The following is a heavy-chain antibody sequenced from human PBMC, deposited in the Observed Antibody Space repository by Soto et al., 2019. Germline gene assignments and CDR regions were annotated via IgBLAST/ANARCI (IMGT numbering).Heavy chain of an antibody. CDR1: GFTFRCYS. J-gene: IGHJ4*02. Sequence: PGGSLRLSCAPSGFTFRCYSMNWVRHGPGKGLEWVSYISSSSTTYYAASVKGRFTISRDNAKNTLYLQMNSPRAEDTSVYYCARGYGETSTSTIGCWGQGTLVTVSS. CDR2: ISSSSTT. D-gene: IGHD5-18*01. CDR3: ARGYGETSTSTIGC. V-gene: IGHV3-48*01.